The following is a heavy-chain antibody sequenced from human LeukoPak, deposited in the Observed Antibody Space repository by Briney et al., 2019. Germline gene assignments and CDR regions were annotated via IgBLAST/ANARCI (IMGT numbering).Heavy chain of an antibody. CDR2: ISSSSGYI. D-gene: IGHD3-10*01. Sequence: GGSLRLSCAASGFTFSIYAMNWVRQAPGKGLEWVSSISSSSGYIYYADSVKGRFTISRDNAKNSLYLQMNSLRAEDTAVYYCARDLSASGSYYRGDGFDIWGQGTMVTVSS. V-gene: IGHV3-21*01. CDR3: ARDLSASGSYYRGDGFDI. J-gene: IGHJ3*02. CDR1: GFTFSIYA.